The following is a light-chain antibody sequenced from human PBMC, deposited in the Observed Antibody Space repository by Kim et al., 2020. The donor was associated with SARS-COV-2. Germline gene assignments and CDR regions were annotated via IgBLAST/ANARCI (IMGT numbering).Light chain of an antibody. CDR2: DSN. Sequence: SVTSSSGTSSSDIGNNNYVSYHQHHPNNAPKLINYDSNRRPSGSPGRFAGSKSDNAALMTVAGLEVDDEADYYCNSSAGRNTLVFGAGTQVTVL. V-gene: IGLV2-8*01. CDR3: NSSAGRNTLV. CDR1: SSDIGNNNY. J-gene: IGLJ1*01.